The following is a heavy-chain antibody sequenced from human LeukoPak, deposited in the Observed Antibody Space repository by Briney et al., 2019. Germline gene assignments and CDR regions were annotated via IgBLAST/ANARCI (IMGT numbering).Heavy chain of an antibody. CDR2: IKSKTDGGAT. CDR1: GFTFNNAW. CDR3: TTASRGSLFYYYYGMDV. Sequence: GGSLRLSCAASGFTFNNAWMSWVRQAPGKGLKWVGRIKSKTDGGATEYAAPVKGRLTISRDDSKNTLFLQMNSLKTEDTAVYYCTTASRGSLFYYYYGMDVWGQGTTVTVSS. V-gene: IGHV3-15*01. J-gene: IGHJ6*02. D-gene: IGHD5-12*01.